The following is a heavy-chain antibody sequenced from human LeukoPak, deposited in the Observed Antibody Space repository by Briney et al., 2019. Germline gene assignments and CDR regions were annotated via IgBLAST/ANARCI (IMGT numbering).Heavy chain of an antibody. CDR2: IKTKADGGTT. V-gene: IGHV3-15*01. CDR3: ATIFGGNSHRLDY. Sequence: GGSLRLSCAVSGFTFSDAWMSWVRQAPGEGLEWIGRIKTKADGGTTDYAAPVKGRFTISRDDSKNTLFLHMNSLKAEDTAVYYCATIFGGNSHRLDYWGQGTLVTVSS. CDR1: GFTFSDAW. D-gene: IGHD4-23*01. J-gene: IGHJ4*02.